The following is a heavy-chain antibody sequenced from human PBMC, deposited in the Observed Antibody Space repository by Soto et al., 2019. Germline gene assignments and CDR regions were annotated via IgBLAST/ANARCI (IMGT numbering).Heavy chain of an antibody. D-gene: IGHD1-26*01. CDR1: GLHFSSHG. CDR3: ARVPASVEWSDAFDS. V-gene: IGHV3-30*03. J-gene: IGHJ3*02. Sequence: PGGLLSLSCTASGLHFSSHGMHRVRPAPGKGLEWVAVISYDGSNKYYADSVKGRFTISVDTSKNQFSLKLSSVTAADTAVYYCARVPASVEWSDAFDSWGQGPMVTVSS. CDR2: ISYDGSNK.